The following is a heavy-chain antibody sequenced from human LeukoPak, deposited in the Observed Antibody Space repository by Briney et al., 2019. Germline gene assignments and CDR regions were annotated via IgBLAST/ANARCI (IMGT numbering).Heavy chain of an antibody. V-gene: IGHV3-74*01. D-gene: IGHD3-10*01. CDR3: AKVAKYYYGPETYYFFEQ. J-gene: IGHJ4*02. CDR1: GFTFSSYW. CDR2: ITSDGNST. Sequence: GGSLRLSCAASGFTFSSYWMHWVRQAPGKGLVWVSRITSDGNSTSYADSVKGRFTISRDYAKNSLYLQMNSLRVEDTAVYYCAKVAKYYYGPETYYFFEQWGQGTPVTASS.